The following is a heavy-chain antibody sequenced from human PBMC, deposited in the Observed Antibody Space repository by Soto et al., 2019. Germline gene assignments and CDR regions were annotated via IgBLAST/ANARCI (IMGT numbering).Heavy chain of an antibody. CDR2: ISYDGSNK. D-gene: IGHD6-25*01. CDR1: GFTFSSYA. V-gene: IGHV3-30-3*01. Sequence: GGSLRLSCAASGFTFSSYAMHWVRQAPGKGLEWVAVISYDGSNKYYADSVKGRFTISRENSKNTLYLQMNSLRAEDTAVYYCARVTEKKAAFFRFPGYWGQGTLVTVSS. CDR3: ARVTEKKAAFFRFPGY. J-gene: IGHJ4*02.